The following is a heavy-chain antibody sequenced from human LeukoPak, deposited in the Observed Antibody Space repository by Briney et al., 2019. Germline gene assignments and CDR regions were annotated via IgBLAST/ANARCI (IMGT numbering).Heavy chain of an antibody. D-gene: IGHD3-22*01. CDR2: IIPILGIA. CDR3: ARGPNYYDSSGYYSPPFAY. J-gene: IGHJ4*02. Sequence: SVKVSSKASGYTFTSYYMHWVRQAPGQGLEWMGRIIPILGIANYAQKFQGRVTITADKSTSTAYMELSSLRSEDTAVYYCARGPNYYDSSGYYSPPFAYWGQGTLVTVSS. CDR1: GYTFTSYY. V-gene: IGHV1-69*04.